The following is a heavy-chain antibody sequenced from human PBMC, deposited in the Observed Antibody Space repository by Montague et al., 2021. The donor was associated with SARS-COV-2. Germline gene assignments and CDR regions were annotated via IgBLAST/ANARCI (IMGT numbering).Heavy chain of an antibody. J-gene: IGHJ4*02. CDR2: IYYSGRT. Sequence: SETLSLTCTVSGGSISSYYWNWIRQPPGKGLEWIGYIYYSGRTNYNPSLKSRVTISVDTSKNQFSLKLSPVTAADTAVYYCARGGGSGYRYYFDYWGQGSLVTVSS. CDR3: ARGGGSGYRYYFDY. D-gene: IGHD3-22*01. CDR1: GGSISSYY. V-gene: IGHV4-59*01.